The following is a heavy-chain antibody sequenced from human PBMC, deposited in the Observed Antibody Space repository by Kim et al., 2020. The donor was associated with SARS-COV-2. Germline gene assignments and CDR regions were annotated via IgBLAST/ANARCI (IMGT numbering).Heavy chain of an antibody. CDR2: ISYDGSNK. V-gene: IGHV3-30*18. Sequence: GGSLRLSCAASGFTFSSYGMHWVRQAPGKGLEWVAVISYDGSNKYYADSVKGRFTISRDNSKNTLYLQMNSLRAEDTAVYYCAKSSSYDYVWGSYNFDYWGQGTLVTVSS. D-gene: IGHD3-16*01. J-gene: IGHJ4*02. CDR1: GFTFSSYG. CDR3: AKSSSYDYVWGSYNFDY.